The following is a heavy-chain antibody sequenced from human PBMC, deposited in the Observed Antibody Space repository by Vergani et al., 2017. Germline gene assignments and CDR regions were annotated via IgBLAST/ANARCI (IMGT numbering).Heavy chain of an antibody. Sequence: QVKLQESGPGLVKPSETLSLTCTVSGASVNSYYWSWIRQPPGKGLEWMGYVSFRGDTLYDPSVKGRMTLSLNTSSNQFSLYLTSVPAAETAVYYCARSRIYYGAGSPDYWVQGTLVTVSS. D-gene: IGHD3-10*01. CDR3: ARSRIYYGAGSPDY. CDR1: GASVNSYY. J-gene: IGHJ4*02. CDR2: VSFRGDT. V-gene: IGHV4-59*02.